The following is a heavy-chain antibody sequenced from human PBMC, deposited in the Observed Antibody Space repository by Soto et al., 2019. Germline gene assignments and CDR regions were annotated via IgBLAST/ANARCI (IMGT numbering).Heavy chain of an antibody. D-gene: IGHD3-9*01. CDR2: FDPEDGET. V-gene: IGHV1-24*01. J-gene: IGHJ5*01. CDR3: ATYYDILTGYYTGWFDS. CDR1: GYTLTELS. Sequence: ASVKVSCKVSGYTLTELSMHWVRQAPGKGLEWTGGFDPEDGETIYAQKFQGRVTMTEDTSTDTAYMELSSLRSEDTAVYYCATYYDILTGYYTGWFDSWGQGTLLTVSS.